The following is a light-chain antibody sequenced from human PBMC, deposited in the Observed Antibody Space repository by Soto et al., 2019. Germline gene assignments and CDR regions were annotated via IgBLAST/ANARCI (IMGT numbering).Light chain of an antibody. CDR3: AAWDDSLNGQV. CDR1: SSNIGSNT. CDR2: SNN. Sequence: QSVLTQPPSASETPGQRVTISFSGSSSNIGSNTVDWYQQLPGTAPKLLIYSNNQRPSGVPDRFSGSKSGTSASLAISVIQSEDEADYYCAAWDDSLNGQVFGGGTKLTVL. V-gene: IGLV1-44*01. J-gene: IGLJ2*01.